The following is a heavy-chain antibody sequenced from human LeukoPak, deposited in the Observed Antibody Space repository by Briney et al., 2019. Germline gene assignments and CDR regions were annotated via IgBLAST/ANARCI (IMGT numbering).Heavy chain of an antibody. CDR3: TTDSLAVAQLYYFDF. CDR2: IKSKAGGGTT. Sequence: GGSLRLSCAASGFTFSNAWMSWVRHSPGKGLEWVGRIKSKAGGGTTDYAAPVTGRFTISRDDSKSTLFLQMNSLNTEDTAIYYCTTDSLAVAQLYYFDFWGQGTLVTVSS. D-gene: IGHD6-19*01. CDR1: GFTFSNAW. V-gene: IGHV3-15*01. J-gene: IGHJ4*02.